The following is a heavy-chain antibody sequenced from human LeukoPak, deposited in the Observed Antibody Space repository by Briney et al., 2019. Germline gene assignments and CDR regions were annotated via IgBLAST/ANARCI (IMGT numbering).Heavy chain of an antibody. J-gene: IGHJ4*02. V-gene: IGHV1-18*01. D-gene: IGHD7-27*01. CDR2: ISTYNGNT. CDR1: GYTFTRYG. CDR3: ARDVNWGSTELLSFDY. Sequence: ASVKVSCTASGYTFTRYGITWVRQAPGQGLEWMGWISTYNGNTNYAQKLQGRVTMTTDTSTSTAYMELRSLRSDDTAVYYCARDVNWGSTELLSFDYWGQGTLVTVSS.